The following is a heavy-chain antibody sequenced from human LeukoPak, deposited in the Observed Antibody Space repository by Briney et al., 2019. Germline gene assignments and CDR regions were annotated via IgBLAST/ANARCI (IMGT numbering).Heavy chain of an antibody. CDR2: ISAYNGNT. CDR3: ARDPPPDDYYDSSGYRLFDY. J-gene: IGHJ4*02. V-gene: IGHV1-18*01. D-gene: IGHD3-22*01. Sequence: APVKVSCKASGYTFTSYGISWVRQAPGQGLEWMGWISAYNGNTNYAQKLQGRVTMTTDTSTSTAYMELRSLRSDDTAVYYCARDPPPDDYYDSSGYRLFDYWGQGTLVTVSS. CDR1: GYTFTSYG.